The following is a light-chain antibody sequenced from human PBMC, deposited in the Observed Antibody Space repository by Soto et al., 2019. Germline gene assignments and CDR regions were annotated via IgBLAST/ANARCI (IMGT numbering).Light chain of an antibody. Sequence: IQMTQSPSSLSACVGDRVTITLGVSQGISSYLAWYQQKPGKAPKLLIYAASTLQSGVPSRFSGSGSGTDFTLTISCLQSKDFATYYCQQYYSYPPVTFGQGTRLEIK. V-gene: IGKV1-8*01. CDR3: QQYYSYPPVT. J-gene: IGKJ5*01. CDR1: QGISSY. CDR2: AAS.